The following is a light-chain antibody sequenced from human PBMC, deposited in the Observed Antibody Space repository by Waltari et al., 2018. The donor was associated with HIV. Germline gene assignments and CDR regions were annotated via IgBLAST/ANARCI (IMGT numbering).Light chain of an antibody. Sequence: QSSLSQPSSVSGSPGQSITLSCTGTSSDFGASHSVSSYPQPPGQAPTPMSYEVTNRPSGVSDRFSGSKYGNTASLTISGLQAEDEADYYCSSYTSSSTLGVFGGGTKLTVL. CDR3: SSYTSSSTLGV. V-gene: IGLV2-14*01. J-gene: IGLJ2*01. CDR1: SSDFGASHS. CDR2: EVT.